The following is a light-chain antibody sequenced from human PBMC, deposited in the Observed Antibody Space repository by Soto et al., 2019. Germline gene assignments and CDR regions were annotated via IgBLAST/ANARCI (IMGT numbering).Light chain of an antibody. V-gene: IGKV4-1*01. Sequence: DILLTQSPYSLAVSLGERATIHCKSSQSVLYSSNNKNYLAWYQQKPGQPPKLLIYWASTRESGVPDRFSGSGSGTDFTLTISSLQAEDVAVYYCQQYYSTPWTFGQGTKVDTK. J-gene: IGKJ1*01. CDR3: QQYYSTPWT. CDR1: QSVLYSSNNKNY. CDR2: WAS.